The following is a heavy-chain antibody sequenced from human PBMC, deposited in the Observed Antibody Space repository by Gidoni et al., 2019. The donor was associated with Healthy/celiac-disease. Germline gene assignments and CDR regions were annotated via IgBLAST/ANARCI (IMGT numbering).Heavy chain of an antibody. CDR1: GGSISSSSYY. D-gene: IGHD4-17*01. CDR3: ARHFLTTVTTDPKPFDY. Sequence: QLQLQESGPGLVKPSETLSLTCTVSGGSISSSSYYCGWIRQPPGKGLEWIGSIYYGGSTYYNPSLKSRVTISVDTSKNQFSLKLSSVTAADTAVYYCARHFLTTVTTDPKPFDYWGQGTLVTVSS. CDR2: IYYGGST. J-gene: IGHJ4*02. V-gene: IGHV4-39*01.